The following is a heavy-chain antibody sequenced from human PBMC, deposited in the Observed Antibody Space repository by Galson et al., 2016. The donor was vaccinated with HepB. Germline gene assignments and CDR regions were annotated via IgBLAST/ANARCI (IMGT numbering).Heavy chain of an antibody. V-gene: IGHV3-23*01. Sequence: KGLEWVSGISSRGRTYYGDSVKGRFTISRDNSNDMLYLQMNSLRAEDTAVYYCAKEAYCGGDCWDYFDYWGQGVLVTVSS. CDR2: ISSRGRT. J-gene: IGHJ4*02. D-gene: IGHD2-21*02. CDR3: AKEAYCGGDCWDYFDY.